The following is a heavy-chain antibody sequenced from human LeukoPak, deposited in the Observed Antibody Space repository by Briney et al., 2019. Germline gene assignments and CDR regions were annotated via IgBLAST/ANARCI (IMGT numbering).Heavy chain of an antibody. CDR3: AHSTYYDFWSGSINWFDP. D-gene: IGHD3-3*01. CDR1: GFSLSTSGVG. J-gene: IGHJ5*02. CDR2: IYWNDDK. V-gene: IGHV2-5*01. Sequence: SGPTLVKPTQTLTLTCTLSGFSLSTSGVGVGWIRQPPGKALEWLALIYWNDDKRYSPSLKSRLTITKDTSKNQVVLTMTNMDPVDTATYYCAHSTYYDFWSGSINWFDPWGQGTLVTVSS.